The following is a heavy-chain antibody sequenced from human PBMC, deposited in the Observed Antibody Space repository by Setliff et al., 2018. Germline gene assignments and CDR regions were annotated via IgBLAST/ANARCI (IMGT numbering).Heavy chain of an antibody. Sequence: TLSLTCTVSGYSISSGYYWGWIRQPPGKGLEWIGSIYHSGSSYYNPSLRSRVTISVDTSKNQFSLILRSVTAADTAVYYCARGRMRGSCSGPSCTYDPFDIWGQGTPVTVSS. CDR1: GYSISSGYY. D-gene: IGHD2-2*01. V-gene: IGHV4-38-2*02. J-gene: IGHJ3*02. CDR2: IYHSGSS. CDR3: ARGRMRGSCSGPSCTYDPFDI.